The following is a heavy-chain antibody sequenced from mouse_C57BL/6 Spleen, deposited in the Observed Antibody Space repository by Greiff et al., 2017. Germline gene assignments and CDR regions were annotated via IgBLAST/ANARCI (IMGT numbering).Heavy chain of an antibody. V-gene: IGHV1-22*01. CDR1: GYTFTDYN. Sequence: EVQLQQSGPELVKPGASVKMSCKASGYTFTDYNMHWVKQSHGKSLEWIGYINPNNGGTSYNQKFKGKATLTVNKTSSTAYMELRSLTSEESAVYYCADYGSSYEGFAYWGQGTLVTVSA. D-gene: IGHD1-1*01. J-gene: IGHJ3*01. CDR2: INPNNGGT. CDR3: ADYGSSYEGFAY.